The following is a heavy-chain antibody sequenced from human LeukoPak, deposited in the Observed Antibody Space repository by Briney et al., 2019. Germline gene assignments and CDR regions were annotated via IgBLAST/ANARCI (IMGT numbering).Heavy chain of an antibody. CDR3: ARRVDTARSIPDRYFDY. D-gene: IGHD5-18*01. V-gene: IGHV4-39*01. CDR2: IYYSGST. Sequence: TSSETLSLTCTVSGGSISSSSYYWGWIRQPPGKGLEWIGSIYYSGSTYYNPSLKSRVTISVDTSKNQFSLKLSPVTAADTAVYYCARRVDTARSIPDRYFDYWGQGTLVTVSS. CDR1: GGSISSSSYY. J-gene: IGHJ4*02.